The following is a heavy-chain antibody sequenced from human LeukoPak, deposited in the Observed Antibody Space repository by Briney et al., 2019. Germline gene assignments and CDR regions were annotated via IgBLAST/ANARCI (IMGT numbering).Heavy chain of an antibody. CDR2: ISGSGGST. D-gene: IGHD3-16*01. CDR1: GFTFSSYA. Sequence: GGSLRLSCAASGFTFSSYAMSWVRQAPGKGLEWVSAISGSGGSTYYADSVKGRFTISRDNSKNTLYLQMNSLRAEDTAVYYCAKGYYDYVWGSYYFDYWGQETLVTVSS. V-gene: IGHV3-23*01. J-gene: IGHJ4*02. CDR3: AKGYYDYVWGSYYFDY.